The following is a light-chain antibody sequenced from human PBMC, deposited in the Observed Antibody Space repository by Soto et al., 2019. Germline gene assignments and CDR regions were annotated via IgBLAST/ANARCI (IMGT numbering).Light chain of an antibody. CDR3: QQYVGSPWT. CDR1: QSLTSTY. Sequence: EIVLTQSPGSLSLSPGERVTLPCRASQSLTSTYVAWYQQKLGQAPRLLIFGAYVRATGVPDRFSGSGSGTDFTLTISRLEPEDSAVYFCQQYVGSPWTFGQGTKVDIK. V-gene: IGKV3-20*01. CDR2: GAY. J-gene: IGKJ1*01.